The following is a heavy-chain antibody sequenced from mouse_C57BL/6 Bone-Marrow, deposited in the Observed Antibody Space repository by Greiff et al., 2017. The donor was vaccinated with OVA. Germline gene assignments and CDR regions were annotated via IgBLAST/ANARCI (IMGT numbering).Heavy chain of an antibody. D-gene: IGHD2-1*01. J-gene: IGHJ2*01. Sequence: EVQLVESGGDLVKPGGSLKLSCAASGFTFSSYGMSWVRQTPDKRLEWVATISSGGSYTYYPDSVKGRFTISRDHAKNTLYLQMSSLKSEDTAMYYCARHNYYGNYEDYWGQGTTLTVAS. CDR3: ARHNYYGNYEDY. CDR2: ISSGGSYT. V-gene: IGHV5-6*01. CDR1: GFTFSSYG.